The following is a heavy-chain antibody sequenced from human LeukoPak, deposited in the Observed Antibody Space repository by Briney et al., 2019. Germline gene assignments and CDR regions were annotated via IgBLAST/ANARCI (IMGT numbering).Heavy chain of an antibody. D-gene: IGHD1-26*01. Sequence: SVKVSCKASGGTFSSYAISWVRQAPGQGLEWMGGIIPIFGTANYAQKFQGRVTITADESTSTAYMELSSLRSEDTAVYYCARGLSGSYYFNYWGQGTLVTVSS. CDR3: ARGLSGSYYFNY. V-gene: IGHV1-69*13. J-gene: IGHJ4*02. CDR2: IIPIFGTA. CDR1: GGTFSSYA.